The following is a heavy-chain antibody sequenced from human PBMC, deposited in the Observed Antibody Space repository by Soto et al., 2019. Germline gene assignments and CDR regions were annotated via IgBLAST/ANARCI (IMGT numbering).Heavy chain of an antibody. D-gene: IGHD3-10*01. CDR2: ISYNGNT. CDR3: AREEAVRIERWFDP. CDR1: GGSVSSHGYY. V-gene: IGHV4-31*03. Sequence: SETLSLTCTVSGGSVSSHGYYWNWIRQHPGRGLEWIGFISYNGNTHYNPSLKNRVTISVDTSENQFSLTLSSVTAADAAVYYCAREEAVRIERWFDPWGQGTQVTVSS. J-gene: IGHJ5*02.